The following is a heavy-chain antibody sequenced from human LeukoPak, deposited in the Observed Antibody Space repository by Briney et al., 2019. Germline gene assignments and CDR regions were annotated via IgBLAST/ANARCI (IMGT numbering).Heavy chain of an antibody. CDR3: AKIYGTYYPFSFDY. CDR1: GGSISSGSYY. Sequence: SETLSLTCTVSGGSISSGSYYWSWIRQPAGKGLEWIGRIYTSGSTNYNPSLKSRVTISIDTSKNQFSLKLSSVTAADTAVYYCAKIYGTYYPFSFDYWGQGTLVTVSS. J-gene: IGHJ4*02. V-gene: IGHV4-61*02. CDR2: IYTSGST. D-gene: IGHD1-14*01.